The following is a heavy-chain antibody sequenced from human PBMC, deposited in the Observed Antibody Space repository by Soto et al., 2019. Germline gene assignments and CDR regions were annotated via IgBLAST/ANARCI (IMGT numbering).Heavy chain of an antibody. CDR2: IYTGGST. V-gene: IGHV3-53*01. Sequence: EEQLVESGGGLIQPGGSLRLSCVGSGFSVINSYVSWVRQAPGQGLEWVSIIYTGGSTYYADSVKGRFTMSRDTSKNTVSLQMNSLRAEDTALYYCAKEGSDGWFHLWGQGPLVTVSA. CDR1: GFSVINSY. J-gene: IGHJ5*02. CDR3: AKEGSDGWFHL. D-gene: IGHD1-26*01.